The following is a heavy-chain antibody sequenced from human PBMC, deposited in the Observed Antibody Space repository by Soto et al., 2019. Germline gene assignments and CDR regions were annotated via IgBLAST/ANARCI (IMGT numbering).Heavy chain of an antibody. Sequence: SETLSLTCTVSGGSISSGGYYWSWIRQHPGKGLEWIGYIYYSGSTYYNPSLKSRVTISVDTSKNQFSLKLSSVTAADTAVYYCARSSVDFWSGPYIYYFDYWGQGTLVTVS. CDR2: IYYSGST. J-gene: IGHJ4*02. D-gene: IGHD3-3*01. V-gene: IGHV4-31*03. CDR1: GGSISSGGYY. CDR3: ARSSVDFWSGPYIYYFDY.